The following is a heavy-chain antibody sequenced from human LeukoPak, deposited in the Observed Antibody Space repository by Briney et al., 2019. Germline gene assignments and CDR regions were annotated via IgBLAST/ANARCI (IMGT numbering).Heavy chain of an antibody. CDR3: AREGDFFDY. V-gene: IGHV1-3*01. J-gene: IGHJ4*02. Sequence: ASVKVSCKASGYSFTSYGIHWVRQAPGQRLEWMGWINAGNGDTKYSQKFHGSATITRDTSASTAYVELSSLRSEDTAVYYCAREGDFFDYWGQGTLVTVSS. CDR2: INAGNGDT. D-gene: IGHD3-16*01. CDR1: GYSFTSYG.